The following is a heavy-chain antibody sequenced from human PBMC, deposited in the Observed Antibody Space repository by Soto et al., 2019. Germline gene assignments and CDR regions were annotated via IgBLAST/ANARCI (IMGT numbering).Heavy chain of an antibody. D-gene: IGHD1-7*01. J-gene: IGHJ5*02. V-gene: IGHV1-18*01. CDR2: ISAYNGNT. Sequence: ASLKVSCKASGYTFTSYGISWVRQAPGQGLEWMGWISAYNGNTNYAQKLQGRVTMTTDTSTSTAYMELRSLRSDDTAVYYCARVLPGNWNYYNWFDPWGQGTLVTVSS. CDR1: GYTFTSYG. CDR3: ARVLPGNWNYYNWFDP.